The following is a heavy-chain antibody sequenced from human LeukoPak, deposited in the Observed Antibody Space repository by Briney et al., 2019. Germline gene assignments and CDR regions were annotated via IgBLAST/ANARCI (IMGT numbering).Heavy chain of an antibody. Sequence: SETLSLTCTVSGGSISNYYWSWIRQPPGKGLEWIGYIYYSGSTYYNPFLRSRVTTSVDTSKNQFSLNLNSVTAADTAVYYCARALSGTYGLFQHWGQGTLVTVSS. J-gene: IGHJ1*01. V-gene: IGHV4-59*01. D-gene: IGHD1-26*01. CDR2: IYYSGST. CDR3: ARALSGTYGLFQH. CDR1: GGSISNYY.